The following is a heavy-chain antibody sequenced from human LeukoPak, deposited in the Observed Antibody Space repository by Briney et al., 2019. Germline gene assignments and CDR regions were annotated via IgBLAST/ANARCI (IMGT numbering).Heavy chain of an antibody. CDR2: IYYSGST. CDR3: ARHAIYYDSSGYVWFDP. J-gene: IGHJ5*02. D-gene: IGHD3-22*01. V-gene: IGHV4-59*08. CDR1: GGSISSYY. Sequence: SETLSLTCTVSGGSISSYYWSWLRQPPGKGLEWIGYIYYSGSTNYNPSLKSRVTISVDTSNSQFSLKLSSVTAADTAVYYCARHAIYYDSSGYVWFDPWGQGTLVTVSS.